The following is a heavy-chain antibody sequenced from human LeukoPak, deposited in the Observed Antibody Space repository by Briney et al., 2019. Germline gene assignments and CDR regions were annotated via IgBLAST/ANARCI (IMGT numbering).Heavy chain of an antibody. J-gene: IGHJ5*02. CDR1: GYTFTGHY. V-gene: IGHV1-2*02. Sequence: ASVKVSCKASGYTFTGHYLHWVRQAPGQGLEWMGWINAHTGGTNYAQKFQGRVTMSRDTSINTGYMELNRLTSDDTAVYYCARGGDGYINNWFDPWGQGTLLTVSS. CDR2: INAHTGGT. CDR3: ARGGDGYINNWFDP. D-gene: IGHD5-24*01.